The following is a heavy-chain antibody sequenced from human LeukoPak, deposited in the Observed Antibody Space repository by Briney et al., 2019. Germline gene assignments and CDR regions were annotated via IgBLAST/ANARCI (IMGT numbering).Heavy chain of an antibody. CDR2: IYYSGST. V-gene: IGHV4-39*07. Sequence: SETLSLTCTVSGGSISSSSYYWGWIRQPPGKGLEWIGSIYYSGSTYYNPSLKSRVTISVDTSKNQFSLKLSSVTAADTAVYYCARGALGKPDLEYFQHWGQGTLVTVSS. CDR3: ARGALGKPDLEYFQH. CDR1: GGSISSSSYY. J-gene: IGHJ1*01. D-gene: IGHD4-23*01.